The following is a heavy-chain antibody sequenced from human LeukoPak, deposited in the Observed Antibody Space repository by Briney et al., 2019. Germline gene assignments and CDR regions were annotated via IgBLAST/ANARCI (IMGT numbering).Heavy chain of an antibody. D-gene: IGHD3-10*01. CDR3: ARWFGDPGWFDP. V-gene: IGHV3-21*01. J-gene: IGHJ5*02. CDR1: GFTFSSYS. CDR2: ISSSSSYI. Sequence: GGSLRLSCAASGFTFSSYSVTWVRQAPGKGLEWVSSISSSSSYIYYADSVKGRFTISRDNAKNSLYLQMNSLRAEDTAVYYCARWFGDPGWFDPWGQGTLVTVSS.